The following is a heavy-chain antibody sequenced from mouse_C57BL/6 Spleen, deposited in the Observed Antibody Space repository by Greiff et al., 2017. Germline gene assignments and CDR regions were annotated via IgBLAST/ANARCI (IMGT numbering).Heavy chain of an antibody. CDR2: IYPGDGDT. D-gene: IGHD3-3*01. CDR1: GYAFSSSW. V-gene: IGHV1-82*01. J-gene: IGHJ2*01. Sequence: VKLQQSGPELVKPGASVKISCKASGYAFSSSWMNWVKQRPGKGLEWIGRIYPGDGDTNYNGKFKGKATLTADKSSSTAYMQLSSLTSEDSAVYFCARGDPRQDFDYWGQGTTLTVSS. CDR3: ARGDPRQDFDY.